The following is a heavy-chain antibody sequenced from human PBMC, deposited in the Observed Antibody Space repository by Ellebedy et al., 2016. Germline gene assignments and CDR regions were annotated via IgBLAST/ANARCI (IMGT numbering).Heavy chain of an antibody. CDR2: IYWNDDK. J-gene: IGHJ4*02. D-gene: IGHD3-3*01. CDR1: GFSLSTSGVA. Sequence: SGPTLVXPRQTLTLTCTFSGFSLSTSGVAVGWIRQPPGQALEWLALIYWNDDKRYSPSLRSRLTISKGTSKNQVVLTMTNMDPVDTATYFCAHSPHALNHWSGYPPFDFWGQGTLVTVSS. CDR3: AHSPHALNHWSGYPPFDF. V-gene: IGHV2-5*01.